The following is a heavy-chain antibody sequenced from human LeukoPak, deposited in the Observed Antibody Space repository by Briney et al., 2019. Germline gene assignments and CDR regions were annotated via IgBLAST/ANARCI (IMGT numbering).Heavy chain of an antibody. J-gene: IGHJ4*02. CDR2: IRYDATNK. V-gene: IGHV3-30*02. D-gene: IGHD6-19*01. CDR3: AKWTTSGWTIDY. Sequence: PGGSLRLSCAASGFTFSSSGMHWVRQAPGKGLEWVAFIRYDATNKYYVDSVKGRFTISRDNSKNTLYLQMDSLRAEDTAVYYCAKWTTSGWTIDYWGQGTLVTVSS. CDR1: GFTFSSSG.